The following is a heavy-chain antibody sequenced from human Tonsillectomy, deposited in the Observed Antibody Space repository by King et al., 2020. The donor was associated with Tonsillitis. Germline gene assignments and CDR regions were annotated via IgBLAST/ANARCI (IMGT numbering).Heavy chain of an antibody. V-gene: IGHV4-59*08. CDR2: IYYSGST. CDR1: GGSISSYY. Sequence: VQLQESGPGLVKPSETLTLTCTVSGGSISSYYWSWIRQPPGMGLEWIGYIYYSGSTNYNPSLKSRVTISVDTSKNQFSLKLSSVTAADTAMYYCARRGVYSSSWYDWGQGTLVTVSS. D-gene: IGHD6-13*01. J-gene: IGHJ4*02. CDR3: ARRGVYSSSWYD.